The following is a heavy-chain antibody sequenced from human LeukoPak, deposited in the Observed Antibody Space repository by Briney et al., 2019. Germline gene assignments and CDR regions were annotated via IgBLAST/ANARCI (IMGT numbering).Heavy chain of an antibody. D-gene: IGHD4-11*01. CDR1: SGSISSSSNY. Sequence: SETLSLTCTVSSGSISSSSNYWGWIRQPPGKGLEWIGRIYYSGSTYYNPSLKSRVTMSIDTSKNQFSLKLSSVTAADTAVYYCARFRTLTTHFDYWGQGTLVTVSS. V-gene: IGHV4-39*01. CDR2: IYYSGST. CDR3: ARFRTLTTHFDY. J-gene: IGHJ4*02.